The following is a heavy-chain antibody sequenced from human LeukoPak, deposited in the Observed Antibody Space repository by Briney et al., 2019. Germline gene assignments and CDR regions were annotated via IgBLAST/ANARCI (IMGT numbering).Heavy chain of an antibody. J-gene: IGHJ4*02. CDR1: GYTFTGYY. CDR3: AREMDVDAACVY. V-gene: IGHV1-2*02. CDR2: INPNSGGT. Sequence: ASVKVSCKASGYTFTGYYIHWVRQAPGQGLEWMGWINPNSGGTNYAQKFQGRVTMTRDMSITTACMELNRLRSDDTAVYYCAREMDVDAACVYWGQGTLVTVSS. D-gene: IGHD5-18*01.